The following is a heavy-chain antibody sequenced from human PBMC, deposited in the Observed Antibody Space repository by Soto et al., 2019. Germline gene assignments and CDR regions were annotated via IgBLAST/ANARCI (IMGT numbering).Heavy chain of an antibody. CDR2: IKSKTDGGTT. Sequence: EVQLVESGGGLVKPGGSLRLSCAASGFTFSNAWMSWVRQAPGKGLEWVGRIKSKTDGGTTDYAAPVKGRFTISRDDSKNPLYLQMNSLKTEDTAVYYCTAAAGTPPEPVDYWGQGTLVTVSS. CDR1: GFTFSNAW. V-gene: IGHV3-15*01. J-gene: IGHJ4*02. CDR3: TAAAGTPPEPVDY. D-gene: IGHD6-13*01.